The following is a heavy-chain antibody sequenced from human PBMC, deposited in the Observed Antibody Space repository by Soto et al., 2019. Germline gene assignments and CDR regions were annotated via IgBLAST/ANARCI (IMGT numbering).Heavy chain of an antibody. CDR2: ISSSGGTT. CDR1: GFTFSSYA. Sequence: GGSLRLSCATSGFTFSSYAMNWVRQAPGKGLEWVSTISSSGGTTYYADSVKGRFTISRDNSENTLFLQMNSLRAEDTAVYYCARTCAAGWYCFDYWGQGTPVTVSS. J-gene: IGHJ4*02. D-gene: IGHD6-19*01. V-gene: IGHV3-23*01. CDR3: ARTCAAGWYCFDY.